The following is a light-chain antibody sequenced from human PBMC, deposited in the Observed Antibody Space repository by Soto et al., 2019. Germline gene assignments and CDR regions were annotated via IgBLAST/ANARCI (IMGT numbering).Light chain of an antibody. J-gene: IGLJ2*01. Sequence: QSALTQPASVSGSPGQSITISCTGTISDVGGYNYVSWYQHHPGKAPNLLMYEVFNRPSGVSNRFSGYRSGNTASLTISGLQADDEADYYCTSYASTSTYVVFGGGTKLTVL. V-gene: IGLV2-14*01. CDR2: EVF. CDR1: ISDVGGYNY. CDR3: TSYASTSTYVV.